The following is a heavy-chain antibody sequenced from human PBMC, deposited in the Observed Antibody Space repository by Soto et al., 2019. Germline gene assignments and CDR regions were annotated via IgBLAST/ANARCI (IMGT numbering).Heavy chain of an antibody. D-gene: IGHD1-1*01. V-gene: IGHV1-69*13. J-gene: IGHJ6*02. Sequence: ASVKVSCKASGGTLSTYAISWVRQAPGQGLEWMGGIIPMFGTVNYAQKFQGRVTITADESTSTANMELSSLRSEDTAVYYCARMWQEEMATTTSYYGMDVWGQGTTVTVSS. CDR2: IIPMFGTV. CDR3: ARMWQEEMATTTSYYGMDV. CDR1: GGTLSTYA.